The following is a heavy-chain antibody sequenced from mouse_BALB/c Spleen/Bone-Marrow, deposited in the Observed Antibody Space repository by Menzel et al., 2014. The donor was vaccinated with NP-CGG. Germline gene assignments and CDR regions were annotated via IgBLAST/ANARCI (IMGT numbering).Heavy chain of an antibody. CDR2: INPDSSTI. CDR1: GFDFSRYW. J-gene: IGHJ3*01. Sequence: EVKVEESGGGLVQPGGSLKLSCAASGFDFSRYWMSWVRQAPGKGLEWIGEINPDSSTINYTPSLKDKFIISRDNAKNTLYLQVSKVRSEDTALYYCARLGYYGGFAYWGQGTLVTVSA. CDR3: ARLGYYGGFAY. D-gene: IGHD2-3*01. V-gene: IGHV4-1*02.